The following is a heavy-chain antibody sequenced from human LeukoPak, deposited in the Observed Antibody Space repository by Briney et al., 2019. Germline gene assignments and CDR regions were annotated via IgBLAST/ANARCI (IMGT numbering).Heavy chain of an antibody. CDR2: ISWDGGST. CDR3: AKDRLLAAAGTGGIDY. Sequence: GGSLRLSCAASGFTFDDYTMHWVRQAPGKGLEWVSLISWDGGSTYYADSVKGRSTISRDNSKNSLYLQMNSLRTEDTALYYCAKDRLLAAAGTGGIDYWGQGTLVTVSS. CDR1: GFTFDDYT. J-gene: IGHJ4*02. D-gene: IGHD6-13*01. V-gene: IGHV3-43*01.